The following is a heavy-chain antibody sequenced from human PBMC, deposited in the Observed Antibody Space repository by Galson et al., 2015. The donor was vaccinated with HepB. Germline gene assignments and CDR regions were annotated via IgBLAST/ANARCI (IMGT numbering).Heavy chain of an antibody. CDR3: AKNTPSSGYHGLHY. V-gene: IGHV3-48*01. Sequence: SLRLSCAASGFTFSSYSMNWVRQAPGKGLEWVSYISSNSSTIYYADSVKGRFTISRDNSKNTLYLQMNSLRAEDTAVYYCAKNTPSSGYHGLHYGGQGTLVTVSS. CDR2: ISSNSSTI. D-gene: IGHD5-12*01. J-gene: IGHJ4*02. CDR1: GFTFSSYS.